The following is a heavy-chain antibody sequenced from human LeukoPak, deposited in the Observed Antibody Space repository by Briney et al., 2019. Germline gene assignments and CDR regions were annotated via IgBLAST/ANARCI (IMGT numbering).Heavy chain of an antibody. D-gene: IGHD3-9*01. Sequence: ASVKVSCKASGYTFTSYAMHWVRQAPGQRLEWMGWINAGNGNTKYSQEFQGRVTITRDTSASTAYMELSSLRSEDMAAYYCARALRYFDWFFDYWGQGTLVTVSS. CDR1: GYTFTSYA. V-gene: IGHV1-3*03. CDR3: ARALRYFDWFFDY. CDR2: INAGNGNT. J-gene: IGHJ4*02.